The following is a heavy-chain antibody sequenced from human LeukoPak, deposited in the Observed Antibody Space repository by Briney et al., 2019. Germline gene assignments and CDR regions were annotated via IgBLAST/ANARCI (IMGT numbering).Heavy chain of an antibody. CDR1: GGSISSYY. D-gene: IGHD6-19*01. J-gene: IGHJ6*02. Sequence: SETLSLTCTVSGGSISSYYWSWIRQPPGKGLEWIGYIYYSGSTNYNPSLKSRVTISVDTSKNQFSLKLSSVTAADTAVYYCASAVVYSSYYGMDVWGQGTTVTVSS. V-gene: IGHV4-59*01. CDR2: IYYSGST. CDR3: ASAVVYSSYYGMDV.